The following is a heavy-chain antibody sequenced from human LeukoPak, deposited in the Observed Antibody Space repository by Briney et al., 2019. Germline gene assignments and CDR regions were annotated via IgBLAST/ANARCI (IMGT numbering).Heavy chain of an antibody. V-gene: IGHV3-21*01. J-gene: IGHJ4*02. Sequence: GGSLRLSCAASGFTFSSYSMNWVRQAPGKGLEWVSSISSSSSYIYYADSVKGRFTISRDNAKNSLYLQMNRLRAEDTAVYYCTSSPQSVDYWGQGTLVTVSS. CDR3: TSSPQSVDY. D-gene: IGHD1-14*01. CDR1: GFTFSSYS. CDR2: ISSSSSYI.